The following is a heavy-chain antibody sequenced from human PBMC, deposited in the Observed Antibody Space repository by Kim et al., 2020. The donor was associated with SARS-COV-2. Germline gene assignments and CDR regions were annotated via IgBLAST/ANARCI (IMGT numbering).Heavy chain of an antibody. D-gene: IGHD3-10*01. CDR3: AKDLRITLVRGVFDY. CDR1: GFTFSSYA. J-gene: IGHJ4*02. Sequence: GGSLRLSCAAPGFTFSSYAMSWVRQAPGKGLEWVSAISGSGGSTYYADSVKGRFTISRDNSKNTLYLQMNSLRAEDTAVYSCAKDLRITLVRGVFDYWGQGTLVTVSS. V-gene: IGHV3-23*01. CDR2: ISGSGGST.